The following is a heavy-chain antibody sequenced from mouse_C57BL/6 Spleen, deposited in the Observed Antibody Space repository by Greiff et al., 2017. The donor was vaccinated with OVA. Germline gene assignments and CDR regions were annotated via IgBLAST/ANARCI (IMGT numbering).Heavy chain of an antibody. Sequence: EVKLMESGGGLVKPGGSLKLSCAASGFTFSSYAMSWVRQTPEKRLEWVATISDGGSYTYYPDNVKGRFTISRDNAKNHLYLQMSHLKSEDTAMYYCAREKSVRSYAMDYWGQGTSVTVSS. CDR1: GFTFSSYA. CDR2: ISDGGSYT. D-gene: IGHD2-14*01. V-gene: IGHV5-4*01. CDR3: AREKSVRSYAMDY. J-gene: IGHJ4*01.